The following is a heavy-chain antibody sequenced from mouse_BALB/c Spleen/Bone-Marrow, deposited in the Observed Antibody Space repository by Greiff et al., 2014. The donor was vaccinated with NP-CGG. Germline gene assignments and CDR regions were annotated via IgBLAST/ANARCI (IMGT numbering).Heavy chain of an antibody. Sequence: VKLMESGPGLVAPSQSLSITCTVSGFSLTSYDINWIRQSPGKGLEWLGVIWTGGGTNYNSAFMSRLSISKDNSKSQVFLKMNSLQTADTAIYFCVRGYYYGSSPFDYWGQGTTLTVPS. CDR2: IWTGGGT. D-gene: IGHD1-1*01. CDR3: VRGYYYGSSPFDY. J-gene: IGHJ2*01. V-gene: IGHV2-9-2*01. CDR1: GFSLTSYD.